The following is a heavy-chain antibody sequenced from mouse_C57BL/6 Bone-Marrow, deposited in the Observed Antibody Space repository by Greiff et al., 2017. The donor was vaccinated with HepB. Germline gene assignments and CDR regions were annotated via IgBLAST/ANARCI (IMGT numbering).Heavy chain of an antibody. Sequence: QVQLQQPGAELVKPGASVKVSCKASGYTFTSYWMHWVKQRPGQGLEWIGRIHPSDSDTNYNQKFMGKATLTVDKSSSTAYMQLSSLTSEDSAVYYCAMEIYYEGGRDYWGQGTTLTVSS. CDR1: GYTFTSYW. D-gene: IGHD1-1*01. J-gene: IGHJ2*01. CDR3: AMEIYYEGGRDY. CDR2: IHPSDSDT. V-gene: IGHV1-74*01.